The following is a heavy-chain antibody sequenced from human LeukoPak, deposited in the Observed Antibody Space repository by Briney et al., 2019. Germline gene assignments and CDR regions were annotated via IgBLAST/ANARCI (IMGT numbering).Heavy chain of an antibody. V-gene: IGHV3-23*01. CDR1: GSTFSSYA. J-gene: IGHJ4*02. D-gene: IGHD3-10*01. CDR3: AKDRRNSMVRGVIITY. CDR2: ISGSGGST. Sequence: GGSLRLSCAASGSTFSSYAMSWVRQAPGKGLEWVSAISGSGGSTYYADSVKGRFTISRDNSKNTLYLQMNSLRAEDTAVYYCAKDRRNSMVRGVIITYWGQGTLVTVSS.